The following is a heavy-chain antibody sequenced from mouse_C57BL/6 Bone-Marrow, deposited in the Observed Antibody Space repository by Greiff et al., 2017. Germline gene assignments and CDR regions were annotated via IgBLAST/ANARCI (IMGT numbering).Heavy chain of an antibody. CDR2: IDPSDSYT. CDR1: GYTFTSYW. Sequence: QVQLQQPGAELVMPGASVKLSCKASGYTFTSYWMHWVKQRPGQGPEWIGEIDPSDSYTNYNQKFKGKSTLTVDKSSSTAYMQLSSLTSEDSAVYYCARGWLLPAMDYWGQGTSVTVSS. J-gene: IGHJ4*01. D-gene: IGHD2-3*01. V-gene: IGHV1-69*01. CDR3: ARGWLLPAMDY.